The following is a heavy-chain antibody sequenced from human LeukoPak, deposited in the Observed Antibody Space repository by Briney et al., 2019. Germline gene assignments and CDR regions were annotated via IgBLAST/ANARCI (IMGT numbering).Heavy chain of an antibody. V-gene: IGHV3-9*01. Sequence: PGGSLRLSCAASGSTFDDYAMHWVRQAPGKGLEWVSGISWNSGSIGYADSVKGRFTISRDNAENSLYLQMNSLRAEDTALYYCAKGGYSSGWTGWFDPWGQGTLVTVSS. CDR3: AKGGYSSGWTGWFDP. J-gene: IGHJ5*02. CDR2: ISWNSGSI. D-gene: IGHD6-19*01. CDR1: GSTFDDYA.